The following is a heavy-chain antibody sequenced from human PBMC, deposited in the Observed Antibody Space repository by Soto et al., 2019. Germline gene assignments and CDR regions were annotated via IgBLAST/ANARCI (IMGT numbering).Heavy chain of an antibody. J-gene: IGHJ6*02. CDR2: INAGNGNT. CDR3: ARPQSPRAPGKNRHLNDYGMDV. Sequence: ASVKVSCKPSRYTFTSYAMHWVRQAAGQRREWRGWINAGNGNTKYSQKFQGRVTITRDTSASTAYMELSSLRSEDTAVYYCARPQSPRAPGKNRHLNDYGMDVWGQGTTVTVSS. CDR1: RYTFTSYA. D-gene: IGHD1-1*01. V-gene: IGHV1-3*01.